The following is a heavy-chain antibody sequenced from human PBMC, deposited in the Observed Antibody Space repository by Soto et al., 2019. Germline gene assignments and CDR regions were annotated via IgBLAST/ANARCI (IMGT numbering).Heavy chain of an antibody. J-gene: IGHJ5*02. CDR2: INPNSGGT. CDR3: ARTRKVYYGSGSYNWFDP. V-gene: IGHV1-2*02. CDR1: GYTFTDYY. Sequence: QVQLVQSGAEVKKPGASVKVSCKASGYTFTDYYMHWVRQAPGQGLEWMGWINPNSGGTNYAQKFQGRVTMTRDTSISTAYMELSRLRSDDTAVYYCARTRKVYYGSGSYNWFDPWGQGTLVTVSS. D-gene: IGHD3-10*01.